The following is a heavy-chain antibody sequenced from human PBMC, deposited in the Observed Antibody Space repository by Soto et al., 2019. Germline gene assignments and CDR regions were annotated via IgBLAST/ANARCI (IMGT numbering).Heavy chain of an antibody. V-gene: IGHV4-59*05. CDR2: IYYSGST. Sequence: PSETLSLTCTVSGGSISSYYWSWIRQPPGKGLEWIGSIYYSGSTYYNPSLKSRVTISVDTSKNQFSLKLSSVTAADTAVYYCARTLQSGYYGAPFDYWGQGTLVTVSS. J-gene: IGHJ4*02. CDR3: ARTLQSGYYGAPFDY. D-gene: IGHD3-3*01. CDR1: GGSISSYY.